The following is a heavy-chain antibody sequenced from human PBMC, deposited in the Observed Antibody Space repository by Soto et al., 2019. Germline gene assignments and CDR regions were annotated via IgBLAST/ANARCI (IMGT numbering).Heavy chain of an antibody. CDR1: GFTFSSYA. Sequence: GGSLRLSCAASGFTFSSYAMSWVRQAPGKGLEWVSAISGSGGSTYYADSVKGRFNISRDNSKNTLYLQMNSLRAEDTAVYYCEKVFLIEGGDYWGQGTLVTLSS. D-gene: IGHD3-22*01. J-gene: IGHJ4*02. V-gene: IGHV3-23*01. CDR3: EKVFLIEGGDY. CDR2: ISGSGGST.